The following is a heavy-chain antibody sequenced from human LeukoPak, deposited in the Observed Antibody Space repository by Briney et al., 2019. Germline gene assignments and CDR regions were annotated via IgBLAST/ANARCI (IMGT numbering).Heavy chain of an antibody. D-gene: IGHD3-22*01. V-gene: IGHV3-7*01. CDR1: GFTFSSYW. CDR2: IKQDGSEK. J-gene: IGHJ2*01. CDR3: ASLMYYYDSSGYYSIYWYFDL. Sequence: GGSLRLSCAASGFTFSSYWMSWVRQAPGKGLEWVANIKQDGSEKYYVDSVKGRFTISRDNAKNSLYLQMNSLRAEDTAVYYCASLMYYYDSSGYYSIYWYFDLWGRGTLVTVSS.